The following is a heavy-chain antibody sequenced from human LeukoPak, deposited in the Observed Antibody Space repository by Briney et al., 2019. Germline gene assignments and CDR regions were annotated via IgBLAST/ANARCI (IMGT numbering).Heavy chain of an antibody. CDR2: IIPILGIA. D-gene: IGHD3-22*01. CDR1: GGTFSSYA. J-gene: IGHJ4*02. CDR3: ARGTMIAH. Sequence: ASVKVSCTASGGTFSSYAISWVRQAPGQGLEWVGRIIPILGIANYAQKFQGRVTITADKSTSTAYMELSGLRSEDTAVYYCARGTMIAHWGQGTLVTVSS. V-gene: IGHV1-69*04.